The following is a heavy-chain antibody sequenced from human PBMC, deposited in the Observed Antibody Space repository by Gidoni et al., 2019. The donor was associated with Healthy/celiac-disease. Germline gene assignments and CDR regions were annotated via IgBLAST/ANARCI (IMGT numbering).Heavy chain of an antibody. V-gene: IGHV3-30*04. J-gene: IGHJ2*01. Sequence: QVQLVESGGGVVQPGRSLRRSCAASGFTFSSSARHWVRQAPGKGLEWVAVISYDGSNKYYADSVKGRFTISRDNSKNTLYLQMNSLRAEDTAVYYCARGRRYFDLWGRGTLVTVSS. CDR2: ISYDGSNK. CDR1: GFTFSSSA. CDR3: ARGRRYFDL.